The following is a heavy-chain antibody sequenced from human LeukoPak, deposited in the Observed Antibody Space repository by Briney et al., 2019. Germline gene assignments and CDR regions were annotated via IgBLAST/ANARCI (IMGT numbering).Heavy chain of an antibody. CDR2: ISYDGSNK. V-gene: IGHV3-30-3*01. CDR3: ARDKPAASFDY. J-gene: IGHJ4*02. Sequence: GRSLRLSCAASGFTFSSYAMHWVRQAPGKGLEWVAVISYDGSNKYYADSVKSRFTISRDNSKNTLYLQMNSLRAEDTAVYYCARDKPAASFDYWGQGTLVTVSS. CDR1: GFTFSSYA. D-gene: IGHD2-2*01.